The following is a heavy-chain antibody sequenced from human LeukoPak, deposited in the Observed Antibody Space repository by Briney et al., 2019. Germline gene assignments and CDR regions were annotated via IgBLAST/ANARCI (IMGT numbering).Heavy chain of an antibody. CDR1: GISVSSNY. CDR3: ARGIGYSSSWSPFDY. CDR2: IYVDGST. J-gene: IGHJ4*02. D-gene: IGHD6-13*01. Sequence: GGSLRLSCAASGISVSSNYMSWVRQAPGKGLQWVSVIYVDGSTYYADSVKGRITISRDNSRNTLYLQMNSLRAEDTAVYYCARGIGYSSSWSPFDYWGQGTLVTVSS. V-gene: IGHV3-66*01.